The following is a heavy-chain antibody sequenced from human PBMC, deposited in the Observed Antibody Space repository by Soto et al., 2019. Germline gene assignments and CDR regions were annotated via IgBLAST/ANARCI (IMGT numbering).Heavy chain of an antibody. J-gene: IGHJ6*03. D-gene: IGHD3-16*01. CDR1: GDSFNDYY. Sequence: QVQLVQSGAEVRKPGASVTVSCRSSGDSFNDYYIHWVRQAPGQGFEWMGWINPNGGVTKYAQKFQGWVSMTRDTSIRTVYMQLSRLRSDDTAIYYCARESGGVTATLDYYYFYMDVWGTGTMVTVSS. V-gene: IGHV1-2*04. CDR2: INPNGGVT. CDR3: ARESGGVTATLDYYYFYMDV.